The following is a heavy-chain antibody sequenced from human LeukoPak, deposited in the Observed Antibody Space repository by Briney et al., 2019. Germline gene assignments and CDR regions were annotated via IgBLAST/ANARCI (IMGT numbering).Heavy chain of an antibody. D-gene: IGHD1-26*01. CDR3: AKEGRVIVGVTTDYFDY. Sequence: GGALRLSCAASGFTFSTFGMHWVRQAPGKGLEWVAVVSYDGSDKYDADSVKGRFIISRDNSKRTLFLQMNSLTAEDTAVYYCAKEGRVIVGVTTDYFDYWGQGTLVTVSS. J-gene: IGHJ4*02. CDR2: VSYDGSDK. CDR1: GFTFSTFG. V-gene: IGHV3-30*18.